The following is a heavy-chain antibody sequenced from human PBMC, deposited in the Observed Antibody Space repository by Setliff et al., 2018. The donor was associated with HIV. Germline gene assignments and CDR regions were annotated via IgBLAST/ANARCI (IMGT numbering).Heavy chain of an antibody. CDR3: ALGMVRGAGYYYYYYMDV. Sequence: SETLSLTCTVSGGSISSGSYYWSWIRQPAGKGLEWIGHIYTSGSTNYNPSLKSRVTISADTSENQFSLKLRSVTAADTAVYYFALGMVRGAGYYYYYYMDVWGKGTTVTVSS. V-gene: IGHV4-61*09. CDR2: IYTSGST. J-gene: IGHJ6*03. D-gene: IGHD3-10*01. CDR1: GGSISSGSYY.